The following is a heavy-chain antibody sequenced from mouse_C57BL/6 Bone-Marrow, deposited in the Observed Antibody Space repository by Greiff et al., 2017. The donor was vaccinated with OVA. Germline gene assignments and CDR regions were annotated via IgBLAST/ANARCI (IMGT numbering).Heavy chain of an antibody. D-gene: IGHD2-3*01. CDR2: IAPSDGDT. J-gene: IGHJ1*03. V-gene: IGHV14-2*01. CDR1: GFNIKDYY. CDR3: APDGYYGYWYFDV. Sequence: EVQLQQSGAELVKPGASVKLSCTASGFNIKDYYMHWVKQRTEQGLEWIGRIAPSDGDTPSSPTFPGTATITADTSSNTAYLQLSSLTSEDTAVYYCAPDGYYGYWYFDVWGTGTTVTVSA.